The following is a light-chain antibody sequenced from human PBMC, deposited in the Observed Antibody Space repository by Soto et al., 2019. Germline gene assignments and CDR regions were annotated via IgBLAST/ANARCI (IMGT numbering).Light chain of an antibody. V-gene: IGKV1-5*01. CDR1: RSISDW. J-gene: IGKJ1*01. Sequence: DIQMTQSPSSLSPSVGDRVTITCRASRSISDWLAWYQQKPGKAPELLIFDAPNLKSGVSSRFSGSGSGTEFTLTISRLQPDDVATYYCLQYSSHSWTLGQGTKVDIK. CDR3: LQYSSHSWT. CDR2: DAP.